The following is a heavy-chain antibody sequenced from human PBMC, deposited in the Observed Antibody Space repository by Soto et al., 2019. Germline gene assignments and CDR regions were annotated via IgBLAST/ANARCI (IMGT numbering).Heavy chain of an antibody. Sequence: SETLSLTCTVSGGSISSYYWSWIRQPPGKGLEWIGYIYYSGSTNYNPSLKSRVTISVDTSKNQFSLKLSSVTAADTAVYYCARDRLVPYFYCGMDVWGQGTTVTVSS. CDR3: ARDRLVPYFYCGMDV. CDR1: GGSISSYY. CDR2: IYYSGST. V-gene: IGHV4-59*01. D-gene: IGHD2-2*01. J-gene: IGHJ6*02.